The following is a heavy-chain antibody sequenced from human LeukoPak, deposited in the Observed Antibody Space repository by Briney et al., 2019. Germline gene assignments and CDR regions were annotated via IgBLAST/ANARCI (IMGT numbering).Heavy chain of an antibody. D-gene: IGHD4-23*01. Sequence: GGSLRLSCAASGFTFSNYWMHWVRQAPGKGLEWVSYIGSSGSTVYYADSVKGRFTISRDNAKNSLYMQMESLRDEDTAIYYCARDTLEYSNSPDALDIWGQGTMVTVSS. CDR1: GFTFSNYW. J-gene: IGHJ3*02. CDR2: IGSSGSTV. CDR3: ARDTLEYSNSPDALDI. V-gene: IGHV3-48*02.